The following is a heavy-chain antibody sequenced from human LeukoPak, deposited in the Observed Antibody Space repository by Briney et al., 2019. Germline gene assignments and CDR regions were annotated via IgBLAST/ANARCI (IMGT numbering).Heavy chain of an antibody. CDR2: IRYDGSNG. D-gene: IGHD2-15*01. V-gene: IGHV3-30*02. CDR1: GFTFSSCG. CDR3: AKAFGGNSFYYYIDV. Sequence: GGSLRLSCAASGFTFSSCGMQWVRQAPGKGLEWVAFIRYDGSNGYYADSLKGRFTIFRDNSKNTLYLQMNSLRAEDTAFYYCAKAFGGNSFYYYIDVWGKGTTVTVSS. J-gene: IGHJ6*03.